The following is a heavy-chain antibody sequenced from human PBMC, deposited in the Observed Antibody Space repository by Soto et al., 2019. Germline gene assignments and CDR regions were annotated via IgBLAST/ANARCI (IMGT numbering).Heavy chain of an antibody. CDR3: AGVDKAGYSSGWYSDAFAS. CDR2: ISAYNGNT. J-gene: IGHJ3*02. Sequence: QVQLVQSGAEVKKPGASVKVSCKASGYTFTSYGISWVRQAPGQGLEWMGWISAYNGNTNYAQKLQGRVTMTTDTSTSTAYRELRSLRCDDTAVYYCAGVDKAGYSSGWYSDAFASWGQGTMVSVSS. V-gene: IGHV1-18*01. D-gene: IGHD6-19*01. CDR1: GYTFTSYG.